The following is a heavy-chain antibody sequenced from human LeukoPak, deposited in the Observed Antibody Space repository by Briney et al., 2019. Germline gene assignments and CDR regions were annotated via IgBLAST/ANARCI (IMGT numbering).Heavy chain of an antibody. CDR2: INHSGSA. CDR3: AAINRPKLRFRPVNDY. Sequence: PSETLSLTCAVYGGSFSGYYWSWIRQPPGKGLEWIGEINHSGSANYNPSLKSRVTISVDTSKNQFSLKLSSVTAADTAVYYCAAINRPKLRFRPVNDYWGQGTLVTVSS. V-gene: IGHV4-34*01. CDR1: GGSFSGYY. J-gene: IGHJ4*02. D-gene: IGHD1-1*01.